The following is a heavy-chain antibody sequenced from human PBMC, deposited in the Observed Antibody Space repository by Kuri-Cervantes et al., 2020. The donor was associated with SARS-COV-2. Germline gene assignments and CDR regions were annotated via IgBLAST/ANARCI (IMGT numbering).Heavy chain of an antibody. CDR1: GFTFSSYA. CDR3: ASYPSCDYGDYVAVYYFDY. Sequence: GESLKISCAASGFTFSSYAMHWVRQAPGKGLEWVAVISYDGSNKYYADSVKGRFTISRDNSKNTLYLQMNCLRVEDTAVYYCASYPSCDYGDYVAVYYFDYWGQGTLVTVSS. V-gene: IGHV3-30*04. D-gene: IGHD4-17*01. CDR2: ISYDGSNK. J-gene: IGHJ4*02.